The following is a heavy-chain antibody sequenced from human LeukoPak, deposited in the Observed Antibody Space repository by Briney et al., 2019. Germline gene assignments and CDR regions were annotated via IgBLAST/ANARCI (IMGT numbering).Heavy chain of an antibody. D-gene: IGHD3-16*01. CDR1: ESTFNICA. J-gene: IGHJ3*02. Sequence: GGSLRLSCAASESTFNICAMTWVRQAPGKGLEWVSTITDSGDSTYYADSVKGRFTISRDNFKNMVSLQMHSLRVEDTAVYYCAKVVHYGAFDMRGQGTMVTVSS. CDR3: AKVVHYGAFDM. CDR2: ITDSGDST. V-gene: IGHV3-23*01.